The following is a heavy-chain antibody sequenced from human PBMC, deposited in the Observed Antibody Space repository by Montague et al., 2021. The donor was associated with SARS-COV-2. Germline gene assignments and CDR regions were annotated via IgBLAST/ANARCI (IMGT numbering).Heavy chain of an antibody. CDR3: ARDRDWDDWCGMDV. V-gene: IGHV3-48*03. CDR1: GFIFSSYE. D-gene: IGHD2-21*01. Sequence: RSLSLSASGFIFSSYEMNWVRQAPGKGLEWISYISSSGGGSTKHYTDPVKGRFTISRDNAKNSLYLQMNSLRVEDTAIYYCARDRDWDDWCGMDVWGQGTTVTVSS. CDR2: ISSSGGGSTK. J-gene: IGHJ6*02.